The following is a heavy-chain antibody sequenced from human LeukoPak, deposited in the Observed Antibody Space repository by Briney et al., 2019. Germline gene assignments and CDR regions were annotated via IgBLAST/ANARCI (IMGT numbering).Heavy chain of an antibody. CDR2: IWYDGSNK. CDR3: ARVPQLVRTFYYYYMDV. D-gene: IGHD6-13*01. CDR1: GFTFSSYG. J-gene: IGHJ6*03. Sequence: GGSLRLSCAASGFTFSSYGMHWVRQAPGKGLEWVAVIWYDGSNKYYADSVKGRFTISRDNSKNTLYLQMNSLRAEDTAVYYCARVPQLVRTFYYYYMDVWGKETTVTVSS. V-gene: IGHV3-33*01.